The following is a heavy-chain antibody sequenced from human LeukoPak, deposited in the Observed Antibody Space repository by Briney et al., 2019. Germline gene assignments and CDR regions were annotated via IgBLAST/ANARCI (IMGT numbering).Heavy chain of an antibody. J-gene: IGHJ5*02. D-gene: IGHD5-12*01. V-gene: IGHV1-2*02. CDR3: ARDHGGSGYDVPAYWFDP. CDR1: GYTFTGYY. Sequence: GASVKVSCKASGYTFTGYYMHWVRQAPGQGLEWMGWINPNSGGTNYAQKFQGRVTMTRDTSISTAYMELSRLRSDDTAVYYCARDHGGSGYDVPAYWFDPWGQGTLVTVSS. CDR2: INPNSGGT.